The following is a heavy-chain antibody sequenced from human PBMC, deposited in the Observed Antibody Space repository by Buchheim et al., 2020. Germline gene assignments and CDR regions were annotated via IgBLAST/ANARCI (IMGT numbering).Heavy chain of an antibody. CDR3: SRGAGELELRTMDV. CDR1: GFTFSNYE. Sequence: EVQLVESGGGLVEPGGSLRLSCAASGFTFSNYEMHWVRQVIGKGLEWVSTIGVGGDTYYPGSVKGRFTISRENAKTSLYFQMNSLRAGDTAVYYCSRGAGELELRTMDVWGQGTT. CDR2: IGVGGDT. V-gene: IGHV3-13*04. J-gene: IGHJ6*02. D-gene: IGHD1-7*01.